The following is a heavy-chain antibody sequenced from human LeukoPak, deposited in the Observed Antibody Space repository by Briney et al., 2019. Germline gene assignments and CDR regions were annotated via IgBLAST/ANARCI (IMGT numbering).Heavy chain of an antibody. D-gene: IGHD4-17*01. CDR2: IFPADSDT. Sequence: KPGESLRISCKASGYSFTNFWIGWVRQMPGKGLEWMGIIFPADSDTTYSPSFEGQVTISADKSISTAYLQWSSLKASDTAIYYCARLNGGYPRFYYYMDVWGKGTTVTVSS. J-gene: IGHJ6*03. CDR1: GYSFTNFW. V-gene: IGHV5-51*03. CDR3: ARLNGGYPRFYYYMDV.